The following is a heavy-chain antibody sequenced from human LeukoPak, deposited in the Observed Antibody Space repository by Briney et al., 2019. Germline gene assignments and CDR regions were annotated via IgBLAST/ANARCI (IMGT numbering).Heavy chain of an antibody. CDR1: GGSISTSYY. Sequence: SETLSLTCTVSGGSISTSYYWNWIRQPPGKGLEWIGYITGSIYFSGSTKYDPSLESRVTMSVDTSKNQFSLTLSSVTAADTAVYYCARDSRDYGSGSYWDVWGQGTTVTVSS. V-gene: IGHV4-59*01. CDR3: ARDSRDYGSGSYWDV. D-gene: IGHD3-10*01. CDR2: ITGSIYFSGST. J-gene: IGHJ6*02.